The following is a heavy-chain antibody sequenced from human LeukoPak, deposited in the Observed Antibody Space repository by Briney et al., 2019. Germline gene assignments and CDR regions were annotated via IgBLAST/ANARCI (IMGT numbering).Heavy chain of an antibody. CDR2: ISYDGSSK. CDR3: ARDYRDLTGGFYY. V-gene: IGHV3-30*03. D-gene: IGHD7-27*01. J-gene: IGHJ4*02. CDR1: GFTFSSYG. Sequence: QPGGSLRLSCAASGFTFSSYGMHWVRQAPGKGLEWVAVISYDGSSKYYADSVKGRFTISRDNSKNTLYLQMNSLRAEDTAVYYCARDYRDLTGGFYYWGQGTLVTVSS.